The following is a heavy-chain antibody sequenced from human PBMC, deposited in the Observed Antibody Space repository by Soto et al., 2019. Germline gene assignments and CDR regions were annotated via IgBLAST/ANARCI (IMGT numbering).Heavy chain of an antibody. J-gene: IGHJ4*02. CDR3: ARDRNLSPVRALGVFGY. Sequence: GGSLRLSCAASGFTFSSYGMHWVRQAPGKGLEWVAVIWYDGSNKYYADSVKCRFTISRDNSNNTLYLQMNSLRAEDTAVYYCARDRNLSPVRALGVFGYWGQGTLVTVSS. CDR2: IWYDGSNK. D-gene: IGHD3-16*01. CDR1: GFTFSSYG. V-gene: IGHV3-33*01.